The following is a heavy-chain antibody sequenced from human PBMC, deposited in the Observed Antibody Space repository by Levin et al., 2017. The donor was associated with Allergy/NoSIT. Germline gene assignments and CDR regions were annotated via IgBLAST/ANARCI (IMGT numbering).Heavy chain of an antibody. V-gene: IGHV3-30*03. CDR2: ISYDGSNK. Sequence: GGSLRLSCAASGFTFSSYGMHWVRQAPGKGLEWVAVISYDGSNKYYADSVKGRFTISRDNSKNTLYLQMNSLRAEDTAVYYCVRYYFDYWGQGTLVTVSS. J-gene: IGHJ4*02. CDR3: VRYYFDY. CDR1: GFTFSSYG.